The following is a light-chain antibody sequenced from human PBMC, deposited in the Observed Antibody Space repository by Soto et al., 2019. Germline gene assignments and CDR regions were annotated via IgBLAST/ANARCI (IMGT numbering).Light chain of an antibody. CDR2: GAS. CDR1: QSVSGHF. V-gene: IGKV3-20*01. Sequence: VLTQSPGTLSLSPGERATISCSASQSVSGHFLAWYQQKPGQAPRLLIYGASSRATGVPDRFSGGGSETDLSLTIIGLESDEFAQYFCKSYGSPPVTVGGGTKIEV. CDR3: KSYGSPPVT. J-gene: IGKJ4*01.